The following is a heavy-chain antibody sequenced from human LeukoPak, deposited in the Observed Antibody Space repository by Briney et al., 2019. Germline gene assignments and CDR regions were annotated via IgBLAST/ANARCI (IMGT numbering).Heavy chain of an antibody. Sequence: PGASLRLSCAASGFTFSSYAMSWVRQAPGKGLEWVSAISGSGGGTYYADSVKGRFTISRDNSKNTPYLQMNSLRAEDTAVYYCAKLSRDFDYWGQGTLVTVSS. CDR3: AKLSRDFDY. V-gene: IGHV3-23*01. CDR1: GFTFSSYA. D-gene: IGHD3-3*02. CDR2: ISGSGGGT. J-gene: IGHJ4*02.